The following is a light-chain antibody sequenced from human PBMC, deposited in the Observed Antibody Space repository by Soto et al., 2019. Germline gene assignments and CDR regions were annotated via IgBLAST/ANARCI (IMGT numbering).Light chain of an antibody. J-gene: IGLJ2*01. Sequence: QSALTQPASVSGSPGQSITISCTGTSSDVGGYHSVSWYQQHPGIAPKLMIYEVSNRPSGVSNRFSGSKSGNTASLTLSGLQAEDEADYYCSSYTTSSPRVFGGGTKLTVL. V-gene: IGLV2-14*01. CDR2: EVS. CDR3: SSYTTSSPRV. CDR1: SSDVGGYHS.